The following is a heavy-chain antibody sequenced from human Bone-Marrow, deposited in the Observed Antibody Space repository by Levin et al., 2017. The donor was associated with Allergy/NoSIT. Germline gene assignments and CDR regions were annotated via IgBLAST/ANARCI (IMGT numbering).Heavy chain of an antibody. Sequence: GESLKISCAASGFTFSSYGMHWVRQAPGKGLEWVAVIWFDGTNKYYGDSVKGRFTISRDNSKNTLYLQMNSLRGEDTAVYYWAREHMGYGSGGPYHGYWGQGTLVTVSS. CDR3: AREHMGYGSGGPYHGY. J-gene: IGHJ4*02. V-gene: IGHV3-33*01. CDR2: IWFDGTNK. D-gene: IGHD3-10*01. CDR1: GFTFSSYG.